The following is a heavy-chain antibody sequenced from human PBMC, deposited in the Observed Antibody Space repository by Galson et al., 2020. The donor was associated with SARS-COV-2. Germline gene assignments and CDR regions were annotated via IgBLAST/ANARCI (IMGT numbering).Heavy chain of an antibody. Sequence: GGSLRLSCAASGFTFSSYGMHWVRQAPGKGLEWVAVIWYDGSNKYYADSVKGRFTISRDNSKNTLDLQMNSLRAEDTAVYYCAKARGVAATGNLWWFDPWGQGTLVSVSS. CDR2: IWYDGSNK. J-gene: IGHJ5*02. CDR3: AKARGVAATGNLWWFDP. D-gene: IGHD6-13*01. CDR1: GFTFSSYG. V-gene: IGHV3-33*06.